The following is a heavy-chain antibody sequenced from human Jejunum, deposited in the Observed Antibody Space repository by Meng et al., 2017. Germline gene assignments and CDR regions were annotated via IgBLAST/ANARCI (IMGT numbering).Heavy chain of an antibody. CDR1: GFSFSSYW. V-gene: IGHV3-7*01. J-gene: IGHJ3*02. D-gene: IGHD2-15*01. Sequence: GGSLRLSCVASGFSFSSYWMSWVRQSPGKGLELVANINQDESEKSEVDSVKGRFTISRDNAKNSFYLQMNTLRAEDTSLYYCARDPGYGSFDIWGQGTMVTVSS. CDR2: INQDESEK. CDR3: ARDPGYGSFDI.